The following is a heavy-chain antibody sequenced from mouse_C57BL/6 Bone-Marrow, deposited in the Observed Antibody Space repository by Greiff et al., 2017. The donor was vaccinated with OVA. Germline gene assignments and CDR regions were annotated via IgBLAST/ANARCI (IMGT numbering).Heavy chain of an antibody. Sequence: EVQLVESGPGLVKPSQSLSLTCSVTGYSITSGYYWNWIRQFPGNKLEWLGYISYDGSNNYNPTLKNRITITRNTSKNQFFLKLNSVTTEDTATYYCARRDYGSSYRFDYWGQGTTLTVSS. CDR2: ISYDGSN. D-gene: IGHD1-1*01. J-gene: IGHJ2*01. V-gene: IGHV3-6*01. CDR3: ARRDYGSSYRFDY. CDR1: GYSITSGYY.